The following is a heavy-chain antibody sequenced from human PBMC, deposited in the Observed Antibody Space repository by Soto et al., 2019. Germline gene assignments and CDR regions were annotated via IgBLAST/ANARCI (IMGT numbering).Heavy chain of an antibody. Sequence: SLSLTCAVSGGPFSGVYWSWIRQPPGKGLEWIGGVNHRGSANYNPSLESRVTMSVDTSKNQFSLKLTSVTAADSAVYYCARDAFCGSGTCRVGHWFDPWGQGTLVTVSS. J-gene: IGHJ5*02. D-gene: IGHD2-21*01. CDR3: ARDAFCGSGTCRVGHWFDP. CDR2: VNHRGSA. CDR1: GGPFSGVY. V-gene: IGHV4-34*01.